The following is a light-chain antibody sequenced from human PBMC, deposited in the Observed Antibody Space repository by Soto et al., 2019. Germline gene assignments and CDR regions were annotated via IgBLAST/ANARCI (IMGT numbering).Light chain of an antibody. J-gene: IGKJ4*01. CDR1: RDIRSD. Sequence: DIQMTQSPSSLSASVGDRVTITCRASRDIRSDLGWYQQKPGKAPQRLLFATASLRSGTPSRFSGSGSGTEFLLTISSLQPEDFAVYNWLQHTSVPLTFAGGTRVEMK. V-gene: IGKV1-17*01. CDR3: LQHTSVPLT. CDR2: ATA.